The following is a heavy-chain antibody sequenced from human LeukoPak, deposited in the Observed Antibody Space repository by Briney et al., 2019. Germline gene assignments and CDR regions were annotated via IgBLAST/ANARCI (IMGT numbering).Heavy chain of an antibody. CDR2: IYYSGST. J-gene: IGHJ3*02. CDR3: ATYYYDSSGYYLGAFDI. D-gene: IGHD3-22*01. V-gene: IGHV4-39*07. CDR1: GGSISSSSYY. Sequence: SETLSLTCTVSGGSISSSSYYWGWIRQPPGKGLEWIGSIYYSGSTYYNPSLRSRVTISVDTSKNQFSLKLSSVTAADTAVYYCATYYYDSSGYYLGAFDIWGQGTMVTVSS.